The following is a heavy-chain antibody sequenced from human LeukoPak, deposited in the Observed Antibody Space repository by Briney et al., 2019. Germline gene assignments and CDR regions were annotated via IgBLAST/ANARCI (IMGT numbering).Heavy chain of an antibody. J-gene: IGHJ4*02. D-gene: IGHD6-19*01. CDR1: GFTFSTLP. V-gene: IGHV3-64D*06. Sequence: GGSLRLSCSASGFTFSTLPMHWVRQAPGKGLEYVSGSSSNGGSTYYGDSVRSRFIISRDNSKNTLYLQMSSLKPEDTAVYYCVNQISGWVYWGQGTLVTVSS. CDR2: SSSNGGST. CDR3: VNQISGWVY.